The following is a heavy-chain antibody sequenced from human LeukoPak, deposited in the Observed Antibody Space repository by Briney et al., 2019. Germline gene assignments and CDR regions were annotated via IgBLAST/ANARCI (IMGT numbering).Heavy chain of an antibody. CDR2: ISYDGSNK. CDR1: GFTFSSYA. Sequence: GGSLRLSCAASGFTFSSYAMHWVRQAPGKGLEWVAVISYDGSNKYYADSVKGRFTISRDNSKNTLYLQMNSLRAEDTAVYYCARMYTTSHFDFWGQGTLVTVSS. V-gene: IGHV3-30-3*01. CDR3: ARMYTTSHFDF. D-gene: IGHD6-13*01. J-gene: IGHJ4*02.